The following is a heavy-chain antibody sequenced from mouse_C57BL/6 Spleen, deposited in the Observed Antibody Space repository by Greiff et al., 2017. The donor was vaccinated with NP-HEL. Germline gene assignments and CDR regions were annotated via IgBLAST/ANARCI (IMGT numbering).Heavy chain of an antibody. CDR2: ITPNNGGT. Sequence: VQLQQSGPELVKPGASVKMSCKASGYTFTDYNMHWVKQSHGKSLEWIGYITPNNGGTSYNQKFKGKATLTVNKSSSTAYMELRSLTSEDSAVYYCARDLGYYGSSYGYWGQGTTLTVSS. J-gene: IGHJ2*01. V-gene: IGHV1-22*01. CDR3: ARDLGYYGSSYGY. CDR1: GYTFTDYN. D-gene: IGHD1-1*01.